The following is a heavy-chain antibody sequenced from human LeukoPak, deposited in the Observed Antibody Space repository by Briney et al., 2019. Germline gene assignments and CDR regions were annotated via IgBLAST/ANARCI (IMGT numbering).Heavy chain of an antibody. CDR1: GFTFSSYW. CDR3: ARDLSGSPYYYYYMDV. V-gene: IGHV3-7*01. J-gene: IGHJ6*03. CDR2: IRQDGSEK. D-gene: IGHD6-25*01. Sequence: GGSLRLSCAASGFTFSSYWMSWVRQAPGKGLEWVANIRQDGSEKYYVDSVKGRFTISRDNAKHSLYLQMNSLRAEDTALYYCARDLSGSPYYYYYMDVWGSGTTVTVSS.